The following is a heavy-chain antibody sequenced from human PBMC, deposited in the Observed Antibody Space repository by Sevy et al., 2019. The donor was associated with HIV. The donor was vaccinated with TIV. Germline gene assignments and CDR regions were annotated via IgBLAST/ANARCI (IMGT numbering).Heavy chain of an antibody. CDR1: GGSISSSSYY. Sequence: SETLSLTCTVSGGSISSSSYYWGWIRQPPGKGLEWIGSIYYSGSTYYNPSLKSRVTISVDTSKNQFSLKLGSVTAADTAVYYCAADYYDRGGFDPWGQGTLVTVSS. V-gene: IGHV4-39*01. CDR3: AADYYDRGGFDP. D-gene: IGHD3-22*01. J-gene: IGHJ5*02. CDR2: IYYSGST.